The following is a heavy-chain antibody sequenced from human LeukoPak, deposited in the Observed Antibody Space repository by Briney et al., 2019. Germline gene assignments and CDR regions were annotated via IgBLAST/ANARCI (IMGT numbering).Heavy chain of an antibody. Sequence: PGGSLRLSCAASVFAFSSYWMLWARQVPGKGLVWVSRIDGDGTITTYADFAKGRFTISRDNTNNILYLQMNSLRADDTAIYYCSRSLFDYWGRGVLVTVSS. V-gene: IGHV3-74*01. CDR2: IDGDGTIT. J-gene: IGHJ4*02. CDR1: VFAFSSYW. CDR3: SRSLFDY.